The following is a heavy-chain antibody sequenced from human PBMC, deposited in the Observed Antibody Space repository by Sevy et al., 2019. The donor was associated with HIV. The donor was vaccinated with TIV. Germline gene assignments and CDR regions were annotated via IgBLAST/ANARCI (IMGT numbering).Heavy chain of an antibody. V-gene: IGHV4-39*01. CDR3: ARLGATRFHFDY. D-gene: IGHD3-10*01. CDR1: GGSISSSSHY. Sequence: SETLSLTCAVSGGSISSSSHYWVWIRQPPGKGLEWIGNIYYSGSTYYNPSLKSRVTISVDTSKNRFSLKLTSVTAADTAVYYCARLGATRFHFDYWGQGTPVTVSS. J-gene: IGHJ4*02. CDR2: IYYSGST.